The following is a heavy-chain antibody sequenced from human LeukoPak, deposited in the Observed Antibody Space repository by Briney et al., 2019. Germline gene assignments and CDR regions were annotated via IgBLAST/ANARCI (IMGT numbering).Heavy chain of an antibody. J-gene: IGHJ5*02. CDR2: INHSGST. CDR1: GGSFSGYY. CDR3: VRSKSGTYGWFDP. D-gene: IGHD4-17*01. V-gene: IGHV4-34*01. Sequence: SETLSLTCAVYGGSFSGYYWTWIRQPPGKGLEWIGEINHSGSTNYNPSLKSRVTISVDTSKNQFSLKVSSVTAADTAVYYCVRSKSGTYGWFDPWGQGTLVTVSS.